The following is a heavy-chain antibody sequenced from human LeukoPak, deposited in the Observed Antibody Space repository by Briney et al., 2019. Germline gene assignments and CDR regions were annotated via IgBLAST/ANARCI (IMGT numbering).Heavy chain of an antibody. V-gene: IGHV3-7*01. CDR1: GFSFRNYW. CDR2: TKPDGSAE. D-gene: IGHD2-15*01. Sequence: AGGSLRLSCAASGFSFRNYWMGWVRQAPGKGLEWVANTKPDGSAEYYADSVRGRFTASRDNANNLLCLQMNRLRAEDTAVYYCARDGGLHTNFDYRGQGTLLTVSS. CDR3: ARDGGLHTNFDY. J-gene: IGHJ4*02.